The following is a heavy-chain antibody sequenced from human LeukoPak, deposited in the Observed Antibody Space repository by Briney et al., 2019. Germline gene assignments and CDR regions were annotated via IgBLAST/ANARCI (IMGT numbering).Heavy chain of an antibody. J-gene: IGHJ4*02. V-gene: IGHV1-69*01. D-gene: IGHD3-22*01. CDR1: GGTFSSYA. CDR3: ARDSRHYYDTSGYHHYFDY. CDR2: IIPIFGTT. Sequence: GASVKVSCKASGGTFSSYAISWVRQAPGQGLDWMGGIIPIFGTTNYAQKFQGRVTITADESTSTAYMELSSLRSDDTAVYYCARDSRHYYDTSGYHHYFDYWGQGTLVTVSS.